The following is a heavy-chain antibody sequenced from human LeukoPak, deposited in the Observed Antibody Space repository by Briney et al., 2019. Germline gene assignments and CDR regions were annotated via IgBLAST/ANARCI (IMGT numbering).Heavy chain of an antibody. CDR3: ARDLLLWFGELSGDSDY. Sequence: GTSLRLSCAASGLLPNAFAMHWVRQAPGKGLEWVAVLSSDGRDIFYTGSVKGRFTISRDNSKNTLHLQMNSLRAEDTAVYYCARDLLLWFGELSGDSDYWGQGTLVTVSS. CDR2: LSSDGRDI. D-gene: IGHD3-10*01. V-gene: IGHV3-30*03. J-gene: IGHJ4*02. CDR1: GLLPNAFA.